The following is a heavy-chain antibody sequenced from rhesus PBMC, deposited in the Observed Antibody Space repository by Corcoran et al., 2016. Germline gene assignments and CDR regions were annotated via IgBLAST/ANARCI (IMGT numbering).Heavy chain of an antibody. J-gene: IGHJ5-1*01. Sequence: QVQLQESGPGLVKPSETLSLTCAVSGYSISSGYSWGWIRQPPGKGLEYIGYISGSSGSTYYNPSLKSRVTISKDTSKNQFSLKLSSVTAADTAVYYCARTPGNRFDVWGPGVLVTVSS. D-gene: IGHD2-39*01. CDR3: ARTPGNRFDV. CDR2: ISGSSGST. V-gene: IGHV4-99*01. CDR1: GYSISSGYS.